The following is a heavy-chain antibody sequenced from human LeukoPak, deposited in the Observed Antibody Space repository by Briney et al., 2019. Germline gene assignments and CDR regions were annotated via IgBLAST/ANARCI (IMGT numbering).Heavy chain of an antibody. CDR2: INPNSGGT. CDR3: ARGGPASGSYYRSYWYFDL. J-gene: IGHJ2*01. D-gene: IGHD1-26*01. Sequence: ASVKVSCKASGYTFTRYYMHWLRQAPGQGLEGVGWINPNSGGTNYAQKFQGRVTITRDTSISTGYMELSRLRSDDTAVYSCARGGPASGSYYRSYWYFDLWGRGTLVTVSS. CDR1: GYTFTRYY. V-gene: IGHV1-2*02.